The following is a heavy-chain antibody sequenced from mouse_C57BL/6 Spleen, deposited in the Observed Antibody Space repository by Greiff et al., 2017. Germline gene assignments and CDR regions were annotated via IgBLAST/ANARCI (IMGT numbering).Heavy chain of an antibody. Sequence: QVQLQQPGAELVMPGASVKLSCKASGYTFTSYWMHWVKQRPGQGLEWIGEIDPSDSYTNYNQKFKGKSTLTVDKSSSTAYMQLSSLTSEDSAVYYCATTVVATDYAMDDWGQGTSVTVSS. CDR2: IDPSDSYT. CDR1: GYTFTSYW. V-gene: IGHV1-69*01. CDR3: ATTVVATDYAMDD. D-gene: IGHD1-1*01. J-gene: IGHJ4*01.